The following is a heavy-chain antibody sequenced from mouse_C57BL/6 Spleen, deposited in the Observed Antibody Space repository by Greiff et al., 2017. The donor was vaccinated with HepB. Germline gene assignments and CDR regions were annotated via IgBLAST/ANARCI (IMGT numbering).Heavy chain of an antibody. J-gene: IGHJ2*01. CDR1: GYTLTGYW. V-gene: IGHV1-9*01. Sequence: QVKLKESGAELMKPGASVKLSCKATGYTLTGYWIEWVKQRPGHGLEWIGEILPGSGSTNYNEKFKGKATFTADTSSNTAYMQLSSLTTEDSAIYYCARRGIYYGNYGFDYWGQGTTLTVSS. CDR3: ARRGIYYGNYGFDY. CDR2: ILPGSGST. D-gene: IGHD2-1*01.